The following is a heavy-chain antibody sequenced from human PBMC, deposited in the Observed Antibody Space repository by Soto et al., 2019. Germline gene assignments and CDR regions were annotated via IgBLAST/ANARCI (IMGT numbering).Heavy chain of an antibody. V-gene: IGHV3-9*01. CDR2: ISWNSGSI. CDR3: ANDKDVAAAGTSYYGMDL. Sequence: SLRLSCAASGFTFDDYAMHWVRQAPGKGLEWVSGISWNSGSIGYADSVKGRFTISRDNAKNSLYLQMNSLRAEDTALYYWANDKDVAAAGTSYYGMDLWGQGTTVTVSS. J-gene: IGHJ6*02. D-gene: IGHD6-13*01. CDR1: GFTFDDYA.